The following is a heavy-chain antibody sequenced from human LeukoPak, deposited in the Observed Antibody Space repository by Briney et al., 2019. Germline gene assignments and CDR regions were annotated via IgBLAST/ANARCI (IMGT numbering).Heavy chain of an antibody. Sequence: PSETLSLTCAVYGGSFSGYYWSWIRQPPGKGLEWIGEINHSGSTNYNPSLKSRVTISVDTSKSQFSLKLSSVTAADTAVYYCARGYGLTDYWGQGTLVTVSS. J-gene: IGHJ4*02. CDR2: INHSGST. CDR3: ARGYGLTDY. CDR1: GGSFSGYY. D-gene: IGHD4-17*01. V-gene: IGHV4-34*01.